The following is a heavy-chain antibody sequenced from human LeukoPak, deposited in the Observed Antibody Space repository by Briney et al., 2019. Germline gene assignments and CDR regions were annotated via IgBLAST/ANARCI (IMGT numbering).Heavy chain of an antibody. D-gene: IGHD6-19*01. CDR2: IYPAHSDT. V-gene: IGHV5-51*01. Sequence: GGSLQISCKGSGCSFTSYWIGGVRQVPGKGLEGMGIIYPAHSDTRSSPSFQGQVTISADKSISTAYLQWSSLKASDPAMYYCARPTYSSGWSLDAFDIWGQGTMVTVS. CDR3: ARPTYSSGWSLDAFDI. CDR1: GCSFTSYW. J-gene: IGHJ3*02.